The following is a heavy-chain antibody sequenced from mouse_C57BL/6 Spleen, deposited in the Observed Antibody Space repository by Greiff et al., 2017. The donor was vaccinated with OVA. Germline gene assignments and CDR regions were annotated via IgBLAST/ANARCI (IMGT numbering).Heavy chain of an antibody. CDR1: GYTFTSYW. Sequence: EVQLQQSGTVLARPGASVKMSCKTSGYTFTSYWMHWVKQRPGQGLEWIGAIYPGNSDTSYNQKFKGKAKLTAVTSASTAYMELSSLTNEDSAVYYCTREDGYDGNFDYWGQGTTLTVSS. V-gene: IGHV1-5*01. CDR3: TREDGYDGNFDY. J-gene: IGHJ2*01. D-gene: IGHD2-2*01. CDR2: IYPGNSDT.